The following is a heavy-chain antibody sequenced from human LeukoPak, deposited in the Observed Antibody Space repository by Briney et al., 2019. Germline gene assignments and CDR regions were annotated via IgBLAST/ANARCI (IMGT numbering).Heavy chain of an antibody. Sequence: GGSLRLSCAASGFTFSSYAMSWVRQAPGKGLEWVSGISGGGDSTFNADSRKGRFTISRDNSRNTLYLQMNSLRAEDTAVYYCAKSRDGYKTVAFDIWGQGTMVTVSS. CDR1: GFTFSSYA. V-gene: IGHV3-23*01. CDR2: ISGGGDST. CDR3: AKSRDGYKTVAFDI. D-gene: IGHD5-12*01. J-gene: IGHJ3*02.